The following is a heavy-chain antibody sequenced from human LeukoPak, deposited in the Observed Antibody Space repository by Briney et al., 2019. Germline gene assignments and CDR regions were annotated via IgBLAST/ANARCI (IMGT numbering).Heavy chain of an antibody. CDR3: AKDPLSGFNWFDP. J-gene: IGHJ5*02. CDR1: GFTFSSYW. Sequence: GGSLRLSCAASGFTFSSYWMSWVRQAPGKGLGWVANIKQDGSEKYYVDSVKGRLTISRDNAKNSLYLQMNSLRAEDTAVYYCAKDPLSGFNWFDPWGQGTLVTVSS. D-gene: IGHD2/OR15-2a*01. CDR2: IKQDGSEK. V-gene: IGHV3-7*03.